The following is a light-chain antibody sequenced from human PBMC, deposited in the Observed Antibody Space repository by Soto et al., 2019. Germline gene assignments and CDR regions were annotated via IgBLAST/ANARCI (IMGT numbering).Light chain of an antibody. J-gene: IGLJ2*01. CDR3: CSFAGPRGLI. CDR1: SSDVGIYNL. V-gene: IGLV2-23*01. Sequence: QSALTQPASVSGSPGQSITISCTGTSSDVGIYNLVSWFQQHPGKAPKLMIYEGSKRPSGISDRFSGSKSGNTAFLTISGLQAEDESDYYCCSFAGPRGLIFGGGTQLPS. CDR2: EGS.